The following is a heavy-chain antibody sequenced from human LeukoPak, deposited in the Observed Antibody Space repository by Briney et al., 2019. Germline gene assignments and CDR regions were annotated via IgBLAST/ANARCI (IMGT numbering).Heavy chain of an antibody. CDR1: GYTFTGYY. Sequence: ASVKVSCKASGYTFTGYYIHWVRQAPGQGLEWMGWISPNSGDTNYAQKFQGRVTMTRDTSISTAYMELSRLRSDDTAVYYCARGDNPGHWFDPWGQGTLVTVSS. CDR2: ISPNSGDT. D-gene: IGHD1-1*01. J-gene: IGHJ5*02. CDR3: ARGDNPGHWFDP. V-gene: IGHV1-2*02.